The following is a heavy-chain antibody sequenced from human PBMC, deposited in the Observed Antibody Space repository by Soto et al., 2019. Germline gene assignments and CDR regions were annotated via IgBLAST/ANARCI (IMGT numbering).Heavy chain of an antibody. D-gene: IGHD3-22*01. V-gene: IGHV3-30-3*01. CDR2: ISYDGSNK. Sequence: PGGSLRLSCAASGFTFSSYAMTWVRQAPGKGLEWVAVISYDGSNKYYADSVKGRFTISRDNSKNTLYLQMNSLRAEDTAVYYRARHKRITMIVVAPDAFDIWGQGTMVTVSS. CDR3: ARHKRITMIVVAPDAFDI. J-gene: IGHJ3*02. CDR1: GFTFSSYA.